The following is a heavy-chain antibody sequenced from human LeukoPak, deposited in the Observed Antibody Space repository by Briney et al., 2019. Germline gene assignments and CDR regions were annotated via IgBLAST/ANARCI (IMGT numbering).Heavy chain of an antibody. J-gene: IGHJ3*02. D-gene: IGHD3-22*01. CDR2: IYPGDSDT. CDR3: ARQLRDSSGYYYGGIDI. V-gene: IGHV5-51*01. CDR1: GYGFTSYW. Sequence: GESLKISCKGSGYGFTSYWIGWVRQMPGKGLEWMGIIYPGDSDTRYSPSFQGQVTISADKSISTAYLQWSSLKASDTAMYYCARQLRDSSGYYYGGIDIWGQGTMVTVSS.